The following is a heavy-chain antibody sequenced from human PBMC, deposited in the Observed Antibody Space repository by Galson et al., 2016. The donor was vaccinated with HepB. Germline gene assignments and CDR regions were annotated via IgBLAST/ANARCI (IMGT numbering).Heavy chain of an antibody. J-gene: IGHJ6*02. D-gene: IGHD4-23*01. V-gene: IGHV3-43*02. CDR1: GFIFDDYG. Sequence: SLRLSCAASGFIFDDYGMHWVRQTPGKGLEWVSLINAQNDRTYYAASVKGRFTVSRDNSKNTLYLQMKSLKIEDTALYYCAQHGDAGNSAAYNGMNVWGQGTTVTVSS. CDR3: AQHGDAGNSAAYNGMNV. CDR2: INAQNDRT.